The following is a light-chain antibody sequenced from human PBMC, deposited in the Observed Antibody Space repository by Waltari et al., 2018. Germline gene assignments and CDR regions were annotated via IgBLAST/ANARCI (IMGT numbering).Light chain of an antibody. CDR3: MQGTHWPLT. CDR2: KVS. Sequence: DVVMTQSPLSLPVTLGQPASISCRSSQSLVYSDGKTYLNWFHQRPGQSPRRLIYKVSNRDSGVPDRFSGSGSATDFTLKISRVEAEDVGVYYCMQGTHWPLTFGGGNKVEIK. CDR1: QSLVYSDGKTY. V-gene: IGKV2-30*01. J-gene: IGKJ4*01.